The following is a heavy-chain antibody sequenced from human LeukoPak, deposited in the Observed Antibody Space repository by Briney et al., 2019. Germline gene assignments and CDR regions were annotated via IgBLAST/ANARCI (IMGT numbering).Heavy chain of an antibody. D-gene: IGHD2-21*01. J-gene: IGHJ4*02. CDR3: AKSDCGGDGCKLLNY. Sequence: PGGSLRLSCAASGFTFRSYAMSWVRQPPGKGLEWVSAVSDSGDATRYADSVKGRFTISRDNSKDKLYLQMNSLRAEDTAVYFCAKSDCGGDGCKLLNYWGQGILVTVSS. V-gene: IGHV3-23*01. CDR1: GFTFRSYA. CDR2: VSDSGDAT.